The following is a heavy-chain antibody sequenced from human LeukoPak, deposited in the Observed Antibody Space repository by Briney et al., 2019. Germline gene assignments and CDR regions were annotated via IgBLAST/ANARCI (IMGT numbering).Heavy chain of an antibody. V-gene: IGHV1-8*01. CDR3: ARRYRPGYSSSWYRLGFFDY. CDR1: GYTFTSYG. Sequence: GASVKVSCKASGYTFTSYGINWVRQATGQGLEWMGWMNPNSGNTGYAQKFQGRVTMTRNTSISTAYMELSSLRSEDTAVYYCARRYRPGYSSSWYRLGFFDYWGQGTLVTVSS. D-gene: IGHD6-13*01. J-gene: IGHJ4*02. CDR2: MNPNSGNT.